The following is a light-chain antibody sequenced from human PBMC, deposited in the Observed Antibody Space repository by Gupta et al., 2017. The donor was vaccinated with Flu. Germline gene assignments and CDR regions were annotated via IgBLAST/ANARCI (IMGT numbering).Light chain of an antibody. J-gene: IGKJ2*01. Sequence: ERAIRSGRASQSVSTYLAWYQQKPGQAPRLLMYDTSKRVAGIPARFSGSGSGTDFTLTISTLEPEDFAVYYCQQRSDLPMYTFGQGTRLEIK. CDR1: QSVSTY. CDR3: QQRSDLPMYT. CDR2: DTS. V-gene: IGKV3-11*01.